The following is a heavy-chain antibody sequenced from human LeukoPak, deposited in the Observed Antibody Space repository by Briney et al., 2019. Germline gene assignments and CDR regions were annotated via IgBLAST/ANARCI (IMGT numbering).Heavy chain of an antibody. V-gene: IGHV3-33*01. D-gene: IGHD2-2*01. Sequence: PGGSLRLSCTTSGFTFTNYGINWVRQAPGKGLEWVAAIWYDGSKTSYTDSAKGRFTVSRDISKNTVYLQMNGLKAEDTAVYYCARDDCSTTPCYAYWGQGTLVTVSS. CDR1: GFTFTNYG. CDR2: IWYDGSKT. CDR3: ARDDCSTTPCYAY. J-gene: IGHJ4*02.